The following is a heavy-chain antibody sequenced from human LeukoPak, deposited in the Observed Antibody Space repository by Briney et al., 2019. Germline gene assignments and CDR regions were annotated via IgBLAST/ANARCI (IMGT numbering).Heavy chain of an antibody. CDR1: GGSISTGSYF. D-gene: IGHD1-26*01. CDR3: ARVLVGATLDY. CDR2: IYTSGST. J-gene: IGHJ4*02. Sequence: SETLSLTCTVSGGSISTGSYFWSWIRQPAGKGLEWIGRIYTSGSTDSNPSLKSRVTISVDTSKNHFSLKLSSVTAADTAVYYCARVLVGATLDYWGQGTLVTVSS. V-gene: IGHV4-61*02.